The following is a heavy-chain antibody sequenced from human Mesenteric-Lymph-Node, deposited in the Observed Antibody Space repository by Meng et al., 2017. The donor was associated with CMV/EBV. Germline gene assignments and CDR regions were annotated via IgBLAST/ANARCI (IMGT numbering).Heavy chain of an antibody. CDR2: ISYDGSNK. D-gene: IGHD5-12*01. V-gene: IGHV3-30-3*01. Sequence: GGSLRLSCIASGFIFSSFELTWVRQAPGKGLEWVAVISYDGSNKNYADSVKGRFTGSRDNSKNTLYLQMDSLRTADTAVYYCARGVTTRGGGLDVWGQGTTVTVSS. CDR1: GFIFSSFE. CDR3: ARGVTTRGGGLDV. J-gene: IGHJ6*02.